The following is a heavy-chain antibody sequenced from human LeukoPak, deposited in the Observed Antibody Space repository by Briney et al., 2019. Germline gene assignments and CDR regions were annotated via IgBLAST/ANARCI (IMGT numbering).Heavy chain of an antibody. CDR2: ISWDGGST. Sequence: PGGSLRLSCAASGFTFYDYAMHWVRQAPGKGLEWVSLISWDGGSTYYADSVKGRFTISRDNSKNSLYLQMNSLRAEDTALYYCAKRGGYDFNYYMDVWGKGTTVTVSS. CDR1: GFTFYDYA. CDR3: AKRGGYDFNYYMDV. V-gene: IGHV3-43D*03. D-gene: IGHD5-12*01. J-gene: IGHJ6*03.